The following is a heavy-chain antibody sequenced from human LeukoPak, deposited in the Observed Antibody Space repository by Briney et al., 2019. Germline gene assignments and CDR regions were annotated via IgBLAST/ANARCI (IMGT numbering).Heavy chain of an antibody. J-gene: IGHJ6*04. V-gene: IGHV3-15*01. CDR3: ARGGLGLNCSSTSCHTLRPGGMDV. Sequence: AGTLCLSGAASGFTFSSCWLHWDRQAQGQGLKWVGRTNSKTDGGTTDYAASVKGRITTSKNDSKNTLYLQMTSLKTEDTAGYSGARGGLGLNCSSTSCHTLRPGGMDVWGKGTTVTVSS. D-gene: IGHD2-2*01. CDR2: TNSKTDGGTT. CDR1: GFTFSSCW.